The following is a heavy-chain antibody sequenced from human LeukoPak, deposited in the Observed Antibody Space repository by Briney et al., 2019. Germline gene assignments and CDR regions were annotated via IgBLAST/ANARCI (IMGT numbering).Heavy chain of an antibody. CDR1: GYTFTGYY. CDR3: AREDIVATMRGYYFDY. Sequence: ASVKVSCKASGYTFTGYYMHWVRQAPGQGLEWMGWINPNSGGTNYARKFQGRVTMTRDTSISTAYMELSRLRSDDTAVYYCAREDIVATMRGYYFDYWGQGTLVTVSS. J-gene: IGHJ4*02. D-gene: IGHD5-12*01. V-gene: IGHV1-2*02. CDR2: INPNSGGT.